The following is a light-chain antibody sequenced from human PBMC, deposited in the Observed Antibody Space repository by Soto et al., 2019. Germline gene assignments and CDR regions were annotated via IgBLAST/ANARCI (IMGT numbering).Light chain of an antibody. CDR2: AAS. CDR1: QNINNY. CDR3: QQTHTTPYT. Sequence: DIQMTQSPSSLSASEGDRVTITCRASQNINNYLNWYQHKLGQAPKLLIYAASGLQSGVPSRFIDSASGTDCTLPITNVQTEALPSYFCQQTHTTPYTFGRGNKQE. V-gene: IGKV1-39*01. J-gene: IGKJ2*01.